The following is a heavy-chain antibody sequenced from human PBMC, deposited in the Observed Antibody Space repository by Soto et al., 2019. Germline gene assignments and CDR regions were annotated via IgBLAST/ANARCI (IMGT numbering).Heavy chain of an antibody. CDR2: IFYSGST. V-gene: IGHV4-39*07. CDR3: ARGSSIAGLYYGMDV. J-gene: IGHJ6*02. CDR1: GGSISSSSYY. D-gene: IGHD6-6*01. Sequence: SETLSLTCTVSGGSISSSSYYWGWIRQPPGKGLEWIGSIFYSGSTYYNPSLKSRVTISVDTSKNQFSLKLSSVTAADTAVYYCARGSSIAGLYYGMDVWGQGTTVTVSS.